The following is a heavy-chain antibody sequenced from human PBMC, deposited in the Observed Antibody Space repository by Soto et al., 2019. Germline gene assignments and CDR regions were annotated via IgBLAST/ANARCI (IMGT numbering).Heavy chain of an antibody. Sequence: ESGPTVVNPTQTLTLTCTFSGFSLNTNGVAVGWIRQPPRKALEWLGFIYWNDDKRYSPSVDSRLTLTKDTSKNEVVLTMTNMDPADTATYYCARGKYYYHSSDGKNWLDPWGQGTLVTVSS. CDR2: IYWNDDK. J-gene: IGHJ5*02. CDR3: ARGKYYYHSSDGKNWLDP. V-gene: IGHV2-5*01. CDR1: GFSLNTNGVA. D-gene: IGHD3-22*01.